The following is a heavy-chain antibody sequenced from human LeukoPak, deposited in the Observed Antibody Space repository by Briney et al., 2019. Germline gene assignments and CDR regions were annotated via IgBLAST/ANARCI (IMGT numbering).Heavy chain of an antibody. D-gene: IGHD3-9*01. Sequence: SETLSLTCAVYGGSFSGYYWSWLRPPPGKGLAWVGEINHSGSTNHNPSLKSRVSISVDTSKNQFSLKLSSVTAADTAVYYCARDISYSYYDYWGQGTLVTVSS. CDR3: ARDISYSYYDY. CDR2: INHSGST. V-gene: IGHV4-34*01. CDR1: GGSFSGYY. J-gene: IGHJ4*02.